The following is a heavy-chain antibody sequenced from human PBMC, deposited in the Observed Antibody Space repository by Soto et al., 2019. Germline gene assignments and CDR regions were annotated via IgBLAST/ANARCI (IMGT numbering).Heavy chain of an antibody. CDR3: ASAGSTTGQPHVSNSDSMDV. D-gene: IGHD2-2*01. V-gene: IGHV3-30-3*01. J-gene: IGHJ6*02. Sequence: WGSLRLSCAASGFSFNNYNLHWVRQAPGKGLEWVAVVSYEGNNKYYGDSLKGRFTISKDESKTTVYLQMTNLRSEDTAKYYCASAGSTTGQPHVSNSDSMDVWGLGTTVTVSS. CDR2: VSYEGNNK. CDR1: GFSFNNYN.